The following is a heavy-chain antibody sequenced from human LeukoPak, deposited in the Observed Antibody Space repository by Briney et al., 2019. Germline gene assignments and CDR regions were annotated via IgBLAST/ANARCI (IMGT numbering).Heavy chain of an antibody. V-gene: IGHV3-30-3*01. CDR1: GFTFSSYA. Sequence: GRSLRLSCAASGFTFSSYAMHWVRQAPGKGLEWVAVISYDGSNKYYADSVKGRFTISRDNSKNTLYLQMNSLRAEDTAVYYCAKDFLRGTSIAARSSGMDVWGKGTTVTVSS. J-gene: IGHJ6*04. D-gene: IGHD6-6*01. CDR2: ISYDGSNK. CDR3: AKDFLRGTSIAARSSGMDV.